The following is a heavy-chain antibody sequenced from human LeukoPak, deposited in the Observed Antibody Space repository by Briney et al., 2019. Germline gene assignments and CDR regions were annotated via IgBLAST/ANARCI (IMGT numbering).Heavy chain of an antibody. CDR2: ISYDGSNK. V-gene: IGHV3-30*18. D-gene: IGHD6-13*01. CDR1: GFTFSSYG. CDR3: AKDSSSWEVTSDFQH. J-gene: IGHJ1*01. Sequence: PGGSLRLSCAASGFTFSSYGMHWVRQAPGKGLEWVAVISYDGSNKYYADSVKGRFTISRDNAKNSLYLQMNSLRAEDTALYYCAKDSSSWEVTSDFQHWGQGTLVTVSS.